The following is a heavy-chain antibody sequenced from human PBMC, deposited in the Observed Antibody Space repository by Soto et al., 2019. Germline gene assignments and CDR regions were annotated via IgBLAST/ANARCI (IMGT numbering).Heavy chain of an antibody. CDR2: ISGSGGST. CDR3: ASRITMIVVVQNWYFDL. CDR1: GFTFSSYA. V-gene: IGHV3-23*01. D-gene: IGHD3-22*01. J-gene: IGHJ2*01. Sequence: EVQLLESGGGLVQPGGSLRLSCAASGFTFSSYAMSWVRQAPGKGLEWVSAISGSGGSTYYADSVKGRFTISRDNSKNTLYLQMNSLRAEDTAVYYCASRITMIVVVQNWYFDLWGRGTLVTVSS.